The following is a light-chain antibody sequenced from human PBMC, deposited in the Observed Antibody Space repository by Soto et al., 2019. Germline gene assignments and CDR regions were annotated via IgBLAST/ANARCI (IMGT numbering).Light chain of an antibody. J-gene: IGLJ3*02. CDR2: DVD. Sequence: QSALTQPRSVSGSPGQSVTISCTGTSSDVGGSNYVSWYQQHPGKASKVMIYDVDYRPSGVPARFSGSKSGNTASLTISGLQAEDEADYYCCSYAGSYTWVFGGGTQLTVL. CDR1: SSDVGGSNY. V-gene: IGLV2-11*01. CDR3: CSYAGSYTWV.